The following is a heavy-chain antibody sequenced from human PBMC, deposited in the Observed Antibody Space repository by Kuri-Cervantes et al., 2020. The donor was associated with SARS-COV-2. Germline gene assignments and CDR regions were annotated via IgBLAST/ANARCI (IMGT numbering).Heavy chain of an antibody. CDR1: GFSFSDYY. J-gene: IGHJ6*03. Sequence: GGALRLSCTASGFSFSDYYMTWIRQAPGKGLEWVSNIGPSGTTKYYADSVKGRFTISRDNSKNTLYLQMNSLRAEDTAVYYCARDQLARNYYYYMDVWGKGTTVTVSS. CDR2: IGPSGTTK. CDR3: ARDQLARNYYYYMDV. D-gene: IGHD1-1*01. V-gene: IGHV3-11*04.